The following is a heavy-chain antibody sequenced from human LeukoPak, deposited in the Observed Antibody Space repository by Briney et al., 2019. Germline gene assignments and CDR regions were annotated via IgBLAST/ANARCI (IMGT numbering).Heavy chain of an antibody. CDR2: IWYDGSNK. J-gene: IGHJ4*02. D-gene: IGHD5-24*01. Sequence: GGSLRLSCAASGFTFSSYGMHWVRQAPGKGLEWVAVIWYDGSNKYYADSVKGRFTISRDNSKNTLYLQMNSLRAEDTAVYYCARDREMATIGRIGDLDYWGQGTLVTVSS. CDR1: GFTFSSYG. V-gene: IGHV3-33*01. CDR3: ARDREMATIGRIGDLDY.